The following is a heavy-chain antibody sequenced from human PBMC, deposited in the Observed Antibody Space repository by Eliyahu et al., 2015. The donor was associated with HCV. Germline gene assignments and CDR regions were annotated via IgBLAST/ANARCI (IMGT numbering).Heavy chain of an antibody. CDR2: IDWDDDK. D-gene: IGHD2-2*01. CDR3: ARTTRVLGPTAPDDFKLDY. V-gene: IGHV2-70*01. Sequence: QVTLRESGPALVKPTQTLTLTCTFSGFSLXTSXXXMSWIRQSPGEALEWLALIDWDDDKYYSTSLKTRLTISKDTSKNQVVLTMTDMDPVDTGTYYCARTTRVLGPTAPDDFKLDYWGQGILVTVSS. J-gene: IGHJ4*02. CDR1: GFSLXTSXXX.